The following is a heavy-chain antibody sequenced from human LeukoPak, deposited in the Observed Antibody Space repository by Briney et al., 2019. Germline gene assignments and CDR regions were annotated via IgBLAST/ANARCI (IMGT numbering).Heavy chain of an antibody. CDR1: GYTFTSYY. V-gene: IGHV1-46*01. CDR2: INPSGGST. D-gene: IGHD6-6*01. CDR3: ARASSFTVGLDY. Sequence: ASVKVSCKASGYTFTSYYMHWVRQAPGQGLEWMGIINPSGGSTSYAQKFQGRVTMTRDMSTSTVYMELSSLRSEDTAVYYCARASSFTVGLDYWGQGTLVTVSS. J-gene: IGHJ4*02.